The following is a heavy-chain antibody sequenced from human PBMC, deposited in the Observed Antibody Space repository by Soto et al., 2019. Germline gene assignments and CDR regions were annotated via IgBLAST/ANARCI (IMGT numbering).Heavy chain of an antibody. Sequence: EVQLLESGGGLVQPGGSLRLSCAASGFTFTSYAMTWVRQAPGKGLEWVSTVTGSGSTTYHEDSVKGRFTISRDNSKNMLYLQMNSLRAEDTATYYCTKDYTTNWFVGNDYWGQGTLVTVSS. J-gene: IGHJ4*02. CDR2: VTGSGSTT. CDR1: GFTFTSYA. CDR3: TKDYTTNWFVGNDY. D-gene: IGHD6-13*01. V-gene: IGHV3-23*01.